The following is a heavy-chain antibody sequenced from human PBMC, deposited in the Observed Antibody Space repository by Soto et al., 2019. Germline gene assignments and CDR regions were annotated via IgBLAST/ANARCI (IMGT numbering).Heavy chain of an antibody. CDR3: ARGPAVAGLYYYYYYMDV. CDR1: GGSFSGYY. CDR2: INYSGST. Sequence: SETLALTFAVYGGSFSGYYWSWIRQPPGKGLEWIGEINYSGSTNYNPSLKSRVTISVDTSKNQFSLKVSSVTAADTAVYYCARGPAVAGLYYYYYYMDVWGKGTTVTVSS. D-gene: IGHD6-19*01. J-gene: IGHJ6*03. V-gene: IGHV4-34*01.